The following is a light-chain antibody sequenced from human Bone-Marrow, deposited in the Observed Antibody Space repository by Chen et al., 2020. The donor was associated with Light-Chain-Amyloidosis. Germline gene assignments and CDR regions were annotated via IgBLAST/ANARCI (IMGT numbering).Light chain of an antibody. Sequence: QSALTQPASVSGSPGHSIAISFTGASSDIGGYNFVSWYQQHSGKAPKLILYEVSNRPSGVSSRFSGSKSGDTASLTISGLQPEDEADYYCSSYTTSTTWVFGGGTKLTVL. CDR2: EVS. CDR3: SSYTTSTTWV. CDR1: SSDIGGYNF. V-gene: IGLV2-14*01. J-gene: IGLJ3*02.